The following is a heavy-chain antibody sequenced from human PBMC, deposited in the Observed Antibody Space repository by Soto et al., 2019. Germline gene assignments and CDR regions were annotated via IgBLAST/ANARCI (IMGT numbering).Heavy chain of an antibody. CDR2: IYYSGTT. Sequence: SETLSLTCTVSGGSISSYYWSWLRQPPGKGLEWIGYIYYSGTTNYNPSLNSRVTISVDTSKNQFSLKLSSVTAADTAVYYCARDSLAHSYIDYWGQGTLVSVSS. CDR1: GGSISSYY. CDR3: ARDSLAHSYIDY. V-gene: IGHV4-59*01. J-gene: IGHJ4*02.